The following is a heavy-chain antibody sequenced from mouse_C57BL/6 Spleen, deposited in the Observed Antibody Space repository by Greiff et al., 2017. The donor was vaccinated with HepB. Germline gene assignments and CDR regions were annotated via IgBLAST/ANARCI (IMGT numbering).Heavy chain of an antibody. Sequence: VQLQQSVAELVRPGASVKLSCTASGFTIKNTYMHWVKQRPEQGLEWIGRIDPANGNTKYAPKFQGKATITADTSSNTAYLQLSSLTSEDTAIYYCARGHYYGSNPDDRGTRTTLTVSS. J-gene: IGHJ2*01. CDR2: IDPANGNT. CDR3: ARGHYYGSNPDD. D-gene: IGHD1-1*01. CDR1: GFTIKNTY. V-gene: IGHV14-3*01.